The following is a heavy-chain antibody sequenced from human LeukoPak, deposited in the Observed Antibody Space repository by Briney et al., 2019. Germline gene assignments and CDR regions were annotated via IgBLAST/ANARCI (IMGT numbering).Heavy chain of an antibody. V-gene: IGHV3-74*01. Sequence: PGGPLRLSCAASGFTFSSYWMHWVRQAPGKGLVWVSHINSDGSSTNYADSVKGRFTTSRDNAKNTLYLQMNSLRAEDTAVYYCARTGIAARPTVWFDPWGQGTLVTVSS. J-gene: IGHJ5*02. CDR3: ARTGIAARPTVWFDP. CDR2: INSDGSST. D-gene: IGHD6-6*01. CDR1: GFTFSSYW.